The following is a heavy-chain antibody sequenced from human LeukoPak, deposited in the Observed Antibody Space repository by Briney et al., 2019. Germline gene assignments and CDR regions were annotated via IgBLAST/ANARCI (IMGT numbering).Heavy chain of an antibody. Sequence: ASVKVSCKASGGTFSSYAISWVRQAPGQGLEWMGGIIPIFGTANYAQKFQGRVTITADESTSTAYMELSSLRSEDTAVYYCASSVYTDFYYDSSGYHLNYWGQGTLVTVSS. J-gene: IGHJ4*02. CDR1: GGTFSSYA. CDR3: ASSVYTDFYYDSSGYHLNY. V-gene: IGHV1-69*13. CDR2: IIPIFGTA. D-gene: IGHD3-22*01.